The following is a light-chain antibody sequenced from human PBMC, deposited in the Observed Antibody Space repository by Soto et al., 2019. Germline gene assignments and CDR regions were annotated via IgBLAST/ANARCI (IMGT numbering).Light chain of an antibody. CDR3: QQYNSWSPEIS. CDR2: AAS. V-gene: IGKV3-15*01. Sequence: DIVMTQHPATLSVSPGEIATLSCSSSQSVRSNLAWYQQTPGQAPRLLIYAASTRATLILARLSGSGSGTEFTLTISSLHSEDFAVYYCQQYNSWSPEISFGQGTKLEI. J-gene: IGKJ2*01. CDR1: QSVRSN.